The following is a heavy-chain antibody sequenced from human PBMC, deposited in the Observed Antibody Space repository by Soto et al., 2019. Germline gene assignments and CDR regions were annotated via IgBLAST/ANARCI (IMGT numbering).Heavy chain of an antibody. Sequence: QVQLVQSGAEVKKPGASVKVSCKASGYIFTNYYIHWVRQAPGQGLEWMAIINPLPTSGSTNYAQKFQGRVTVTREPSTSTVYLELSSLRSDDKDVYYCASDLAAAASWGQGTLVTVSS. D-gene: IGHD6-13*01. CDR2: INPLPTSGST. CDR1: GYIFTNYY. V-gene: IGHV1-46*01. CDR3: ASDLAAAAS. J-gene: IGHJ4*02.